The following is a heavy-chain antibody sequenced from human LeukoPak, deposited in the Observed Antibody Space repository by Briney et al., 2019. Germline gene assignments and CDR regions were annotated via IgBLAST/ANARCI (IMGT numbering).Heavy chain of an antibody. CDR2: IYYSGST. V-gene: IGHV4-31*03. Sequence: PSQTLSLTCTVSGGSISSGDYYWSWIRQHPGKGLEWIGYIYYSGSTYYNPSLKSRVTISVDTSKNQFSLKLSSVTAADTAVYYCARESNYYDSSGYYLVDYWGQGTLVTVSS. D-gene: IGHD3-22*01. CDR3: ARESNYYDSSGYYLVDY. J-gene: IGHJ4*02. CDR1: GGSISSGDYY.